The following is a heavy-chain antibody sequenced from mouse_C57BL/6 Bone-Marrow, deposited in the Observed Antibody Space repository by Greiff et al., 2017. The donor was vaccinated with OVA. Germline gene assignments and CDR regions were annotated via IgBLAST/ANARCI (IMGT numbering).Heavy chain of an antibody. J-gene: IGHJ1*03. CDR2: IWSDGST. Sequence: VMLVESGPGLVAPSQSLSITCTVSGFSLTSYGVHWVRQPPGKGLEWLVVIWSDGSTTYNSALKSRLSISKDNSKSQVFLKMNSLQTDDTAMYYCARLYYGREDWYFDVWGTGTTVTVSS. CDR3: ARLYYGREDWYFDV. D-gene: IGHD1-1*01. CDR1: GFSLTSYG. V-gene: IGHV2-6*03.